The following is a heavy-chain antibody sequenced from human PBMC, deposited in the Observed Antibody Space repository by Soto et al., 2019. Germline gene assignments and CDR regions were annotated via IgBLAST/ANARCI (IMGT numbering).Heavy chain of an antibody. J-gene: IGHJ4*02. D-gene: IGHD2-15*01. V-gene: IGHV3-23*01. CDR1: GFTFSSYA. CDR2: ISGSGGST. CDR3: AKDRVVVVVAPTPPAY. Sequence: PGGSLRLSCAASGFTFSSYAMSWVRQAPGKGLEWVSAISGSGGSTYYADSVKGRFTISRDNSKNTLYLQMNSLRAEDTAVYYCAKDRVVVVVAPTPPAYWGQGTLVTVAS.